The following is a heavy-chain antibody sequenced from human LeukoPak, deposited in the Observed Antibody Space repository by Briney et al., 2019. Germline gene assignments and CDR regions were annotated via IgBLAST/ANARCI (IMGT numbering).Heavy chain of an antibody. CDR2: INPNSGGT. Sequence: ASVKVSCKASGYTFTGYYMHWVRQAPGQGLEWMGRINPNSGGTNYAQKFQGRVTMTRDTSISTACMELSRLRSDDTAVYYCARSMTRSNFDYWGQGTLVTVSS. D-gene: IGHD4-11*01. CDR3: ARSMTRSNFDY. J-gene: IGHJ4*02. V-gene: IGHV1-2*06. CDR1: GYTFTGYY.